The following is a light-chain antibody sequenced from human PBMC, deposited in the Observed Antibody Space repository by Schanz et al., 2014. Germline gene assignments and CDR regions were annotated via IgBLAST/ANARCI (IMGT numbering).Light chain of an antibody. CDR1: QSVTNY. V-gene: IGKV3-15*01. CDR3: QQYGNSPLT. J-gene: IGKJ1*01. Sequence: DILMTQSPATLSVSPGERATLSCRASQSVTNYLAWYQQKPGQAPRLLIYGASSRATGIPARFSGSGSGTEFTLTITRLEPEDFAVFYCQQYGNSPLTFGQGTKVEIK. CDR2: GAS.